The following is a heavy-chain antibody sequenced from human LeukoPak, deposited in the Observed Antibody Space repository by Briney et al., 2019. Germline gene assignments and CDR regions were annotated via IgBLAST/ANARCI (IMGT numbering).Heavy chain of an antibody. D-gene: IGHD3-22*01. V-gene: IGHV1-2*06. CDR2: VNPDSGGI. CDR3: ARAQNYHDRSGYSDDTFDV. Sequence: GASVKVSCKASGCTFTDNYIHWVRQAPGQGLEWMGRVNPDSGGINYAQKFQGRVTMTRDTSINTAFVELRRLRSDDTATYYCARAQNYHDRSGYSDDTFDVWGHGTMITVSS. J-gene: IGHJ3*01. CDR1: GCTFTDNY.